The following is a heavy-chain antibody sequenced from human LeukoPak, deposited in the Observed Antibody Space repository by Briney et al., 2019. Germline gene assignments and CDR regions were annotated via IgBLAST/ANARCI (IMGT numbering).Heavy chain of an antibody. D-gene: IGHD6-19*01. CDR2: IKQDGSEK. CDR3: AREQWLVRGLFDY. V-gene: IGHV3-7*01. Sequence: GGSLRLSCAASGFTFSSYWMSWVRQAPGKGLEWVANIKQDGSEKYYVDSVKGRFTTSGDNAKNSLYLQMNSLRAEDTAVYYCAREQWLVRGLFDYWGQGTLVTVSS. J-gene: IGHJ4*02. CDR1: GFTFSSYW.